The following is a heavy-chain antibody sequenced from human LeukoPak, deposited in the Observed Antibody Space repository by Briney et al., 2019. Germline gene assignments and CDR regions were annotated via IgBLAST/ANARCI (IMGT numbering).Heavy chain of an antibody. J-gene: IGHJ4*02. CDR1: GGSISSYY. Sequence: SETLSLTCTVSGGSISSYYWSWIREPPGKGLEWMAYIYYSGSTNYNPSLKSRVTISVDTSKNQFSLKLSSVTAADTAVYYCARRGSLGYSYGLYYFDYWGQGTLVTVSS. CDR2: IYYSGST. CDR3: ARRGSLGYSYGLYYFDY. V-gene: IGHV4-59*08. D-gene: IGHD5-18*01.